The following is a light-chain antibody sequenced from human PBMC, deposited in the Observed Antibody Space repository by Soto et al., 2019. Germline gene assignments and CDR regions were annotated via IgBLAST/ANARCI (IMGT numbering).Light chain of an antibody. Sequence: EIQMTQSPSSVSASVGDRVIITCLASQDIVSWLAWYQQKPGKAPRLLIYATSTLETGVPSRFSGSGSGTDFTLTINNLQPEDSAVYYCQQTDSFPLTFGGGTKVDIK. J-gene: IGKJ4*01. V-gene: IGKV1-12*01. CDR1: QDIVSW. CDR3: QQTDSFPLT. CDR2: ATS.